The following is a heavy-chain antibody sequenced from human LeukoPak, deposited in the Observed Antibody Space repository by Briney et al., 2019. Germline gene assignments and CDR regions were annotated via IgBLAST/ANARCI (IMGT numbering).Heavy chain of an antibody. CDR2: IRSKANSYAT. Sequence: GGSLRLSCAASGFTFSGSAMHWVRQASGKGLEWVGRIRSKANSYATAYAASVKGRFTISRDDSKNTAYLQMNSLKTEDTAVYYCTRPYYYDSSGYYYVTAFDIWGQGTMVTVSS. CDR3: TRPYYYDSSGYYYVTAFDI. J-gene: IGHJ3*02. D-gene: IGHD3-22*01. CDR1: GFTFSGSA. V-gene: IGHV3-73*01.